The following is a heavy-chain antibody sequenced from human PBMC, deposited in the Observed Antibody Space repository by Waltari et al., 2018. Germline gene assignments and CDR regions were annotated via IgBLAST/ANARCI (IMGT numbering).Heavy chain of an antibody. CDR2: IGWNSGDI. J-gene: IGHJ4*02. V-gene: IGHV3-9*01. CDR3: VKGGWGFGAFYEQH. CDR1: GFRFDDYA. D-gene: IGHD3-10*01. Sequence: EVQLVTSGGGLVQPGRSLRLACVGSGFRFDDYAMYWVRQRPGKGLEWLSGIGWNSGDIGYADSVRGRFSTYRDNARKSLYLQMGRLRPEDTALDYCVKGGWGFGAFYEQHWGQGIQVTVSS.